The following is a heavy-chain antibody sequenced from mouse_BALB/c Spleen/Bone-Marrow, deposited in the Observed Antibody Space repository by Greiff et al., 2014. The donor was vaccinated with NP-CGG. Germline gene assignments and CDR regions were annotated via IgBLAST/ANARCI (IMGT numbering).Heavy chain of an antibody. D-gene: IGHD1-1*01. CDR2: IDPSDSYT. J-gene: IGHJ2*01. Sequence: VQLQQSGAELVKPGASVKLSCKASGYTFTSYWMHWVKQRPGQGLEWIGEIDPSDSYTNYNQKFKGKATLTVDKSCSTAYMQLSSLTSEDSAVYYCAITTVVATGDYWGQGTTLTVSS. CDR3: AITTVVATGDY. CDR1: GYTFTSYW. V-gene: IGHV1-69*02.